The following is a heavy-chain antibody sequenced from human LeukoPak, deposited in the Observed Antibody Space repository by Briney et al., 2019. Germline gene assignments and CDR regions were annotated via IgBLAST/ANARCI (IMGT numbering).Heavy chain of an antibody. Sequence: PGGSLRLSCAASGLSLGTYNMNWVRQAPGKGLEWVAVISYDGSNKYYADSVKGRFTISRDNSKNTLYLEMNSLRTEDTAVYYCESGYCTGGSCSLIEYWGQGTLVTVSS. V-gene: IGHV3-30*03. CDR3: ESGYCTGGSCSLIEY. CDR2: ISYDGSNK. D-gene: IGHD2-15*01. J-gene: IGHJ4*02. CDR1: GLSLGTYN.